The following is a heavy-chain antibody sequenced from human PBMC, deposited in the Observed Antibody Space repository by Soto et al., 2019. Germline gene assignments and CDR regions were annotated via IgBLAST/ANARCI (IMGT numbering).Heavy chain of an antibody. CDR1: GYTFNTFG. J-gene: IGHJ6*02. CDR2: ISAYNGNT. Sequence: QVQLVQSGAEVKKPGASVKVSCKASGYTFNTFGISWVRQAPGQGLKWMGWISAYNGNTNYAQKFPDRVTMTTDTSTSTAYMELRSLRSDDTAVYYCAREGDGGIANYYYGLDVWGQGTTVTVS. CDR3: AREGDGGIANYYYGLDV. D-gene: IGHD3-16*01. V-gene: IGHV1-18*01.